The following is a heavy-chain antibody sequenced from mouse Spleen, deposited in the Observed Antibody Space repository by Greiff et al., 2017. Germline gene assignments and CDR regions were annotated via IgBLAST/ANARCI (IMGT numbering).Heavy chain of an antibody. D-gene: IGHD2-1*01. CDR3: ARIYQYYYAMDY. V-gene: IGHV2-2*02. CDR1: GFSLTSYG. CDR2: IWSGGST. J-gene: IGHJ4*01. Sequence: VMLVESGPGLVQPSQSLSITCTVSGFSLTSYGVHWVRQSPGKGLEWLGVIWSGGSTDYNAAFISRLSISKDNSKSQVFFKMNSLQANDTAIYYCARIYQYYYAMDYWGQGTSVTVSS.